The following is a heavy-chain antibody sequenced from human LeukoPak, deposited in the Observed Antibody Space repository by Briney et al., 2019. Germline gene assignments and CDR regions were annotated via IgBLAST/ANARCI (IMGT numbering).Heavy chain of an antibody. J-gene: IGHJ6*03. Sequence: PGGSLRLSCAASGFTFSSYSMNWVRQAPGKGLEWVSVIYSGGSTYYADSVKGRFTISRDNSKNTLYLQMNSLRAEDTAVYYCYYDSSGLYYMDVWGKGTTVTISS. CDR1: GFTFSSYS. CDR3: YYDSSGLYYMDV. V-gene: IGHV3-66*01. D-gene: IGHD3-22*01. CDR2: IYSGGST.